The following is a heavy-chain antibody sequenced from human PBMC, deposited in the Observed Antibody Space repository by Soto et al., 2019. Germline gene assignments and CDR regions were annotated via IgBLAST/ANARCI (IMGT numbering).Heavy chain of an antibody. J-gene: IGHJ6*03. CDR3: ASQDPSYYYYYMDV. Sequence: PSETLSLTCTVSGGSISSSSYYWGLIRQPPGKGLEWIGSIYYSGSTYYNPSLKSRVTISVDTSKNQFSLKLSSVTAADTAVYYCASQDPSYYYYYMDVWGKGTTVTVSS. CDR2: IYYSGST. CDR1: GGSISSSSYY. V-gene: IGHV4-39*01.